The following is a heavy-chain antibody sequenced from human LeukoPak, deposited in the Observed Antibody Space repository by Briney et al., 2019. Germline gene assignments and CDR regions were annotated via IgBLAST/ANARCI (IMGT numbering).Heavy chain of an antibody. CDR2: ISAYNGNT. V-gene: IGHV1-18*01. D-gene: IGHD2-15*01. Sequence: PGGSLRLSCAASGYTFTSYGISWVRQAPGQGLEWMGWISAYNGNTNYAQKLQGRVTMTTDTSTSTAYMELRSLRSDGTAVYYCARDGRRYCSGGSCYPQDYWGQGTLVTVSS. CDR3: ARDGRRYCSGGSCYPQDY. CDR1: GYTFTSYG. J-gene: IGHJ4*02.